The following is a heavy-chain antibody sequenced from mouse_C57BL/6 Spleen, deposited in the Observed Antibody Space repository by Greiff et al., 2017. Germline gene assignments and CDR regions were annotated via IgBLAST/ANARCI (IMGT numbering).Heavy chain of an antibody. V-gene: IGHV1-19*01. CDR3: ARFTTDYDFDY. Sequence: VQLQQSGAVLVKPGASVKLSCKASGYTFTDYYMNWVKQSPGKSLEWIGAINPYNGGTSYNQKFKGKATLTVDKSSSTAYMQLNSLTSEDSAVYYCARFTTDYDFDYWGQGTTLTVSS. J-gene: IGHJ2*01. CDR1: GYTFTDYY. CDR2: INPYNGGT. D-gene: IGHD1-1*01.